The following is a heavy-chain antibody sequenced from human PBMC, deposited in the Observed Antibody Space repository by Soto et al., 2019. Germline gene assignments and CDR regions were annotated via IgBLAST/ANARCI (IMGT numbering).Heavy chain of an antibody. Sequence: GGSLRLSCEASGFTFISYTMNWVRLAPGKGREWVAVIWYDGSNKYYAESVKGRFTISRDNSKNTLYLQMNSLRAEDTAVYYCARWIAALRDAFDIWGQGKIVTVSS. V-gene: IGHV3-33*08. J-gene: IGHJ3*02. CDR1: GFTFISYT. CDR2: IWYDGSNK. CDR3: ARWIAALRDAFDI. D-gene: IGHD6-6*01.